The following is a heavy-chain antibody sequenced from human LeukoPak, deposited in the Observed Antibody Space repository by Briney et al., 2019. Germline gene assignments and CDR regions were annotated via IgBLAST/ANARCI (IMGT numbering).Heavy chain of an antibody. Sequence: GGSLRLSCAASGFTFSSYWMHWVRQAPGKGLVWVSRINSDGSSTSHADSVKGRFTISRDNAKNTLYLQMNSLRAEDTAVYYCARYPGSTDLAVDYWGQGTLVTVSS. D-gene: IGHD3-3*02. CDR2: INSDGSST. J-gene: IGHJ4*02. V-gene: IGHV3-74*01. CDR3: ARYPGSTDLAVDY. CDR1: GFTFSSYW.